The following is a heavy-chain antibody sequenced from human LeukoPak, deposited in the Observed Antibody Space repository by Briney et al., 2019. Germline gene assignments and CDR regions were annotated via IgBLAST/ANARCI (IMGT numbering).Heavy chain of an antibody. CDR2: IYYTGTT. Sequence: SETLSLTCTISGDSTNTYFWSWIRQPPGKGLEWIGYIYYTGTTNYNPSLKSRVTISVDTSKNQFSLKVGSVTAADTGVYYCASKSTDHGELRFDYWGQETLVTVSS. CDR3: ASKSTDHGELRFDY. CDR1: GDSTNTYF. J-gene: IGHJ4*02. D-gene: IGHD4-17*01. V-gene: IGHV4-59*01.